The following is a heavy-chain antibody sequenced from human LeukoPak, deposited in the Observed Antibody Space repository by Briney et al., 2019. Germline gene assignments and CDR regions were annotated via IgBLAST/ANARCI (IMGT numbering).Heavy chain of an antibody. V-gene: IGHV3-21*03. CDR3: TRDIDDVLTGDDAFDV. CDR2: ITSSGSSM. CDR1: GFTFSGYS. Sequence: GGSLRLSCAGSGFTFSGYSLNWVRQAPGKGLEWVSSITSSGSSMYYADSVKGRFTISRDSAESSVYLQMNSLRVDDTGLYYCTRDIDDVLTGDDAFDVWGQGTVVTVSS. D-gene: IGHD3-9*01. J-gene: IGHJ3*01.